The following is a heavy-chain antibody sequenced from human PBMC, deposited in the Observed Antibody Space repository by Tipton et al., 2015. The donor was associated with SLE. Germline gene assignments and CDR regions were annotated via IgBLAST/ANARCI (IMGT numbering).Heavy chain of an antibody. CDR2: IYTSGST. D-gene: IGHD3-22*01. CDR1: GGSISSGSYY. V-gene: IGHV4-61*02. Sequence: TLSLTCTVSGGSISSGSYYWSWIRQPAGKGLEWIGRIYTSGSTNYNPSLKSRVTISVDTSKNQFSLKLSSVTAADTAVYYCARSSSGYYVDYWGQGTLVTVSS. CDR3: ARSSSGYYVDY. J-gene: IGHJ4*02.